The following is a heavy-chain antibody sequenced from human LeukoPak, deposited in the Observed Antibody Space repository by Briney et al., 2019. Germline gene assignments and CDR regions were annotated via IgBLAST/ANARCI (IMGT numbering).Heavy chain of an antibody. Sequence: SETLSLTCAVSGGSISSYYWSWIRQPPGKGLEWIGYIYNSGSTNYNPSLKSRVTISVDTSKNQFSLKLSSVTAADTAVYYCARQDNYYYGMDVWGQRTTVTVSS. CDR3: ARQDNYYYGMDV. CDR1: GGSISSYY. V-gene: IGHV4-59*08. CDR2: IYNSGST. J-gene: IGHJ6*02.